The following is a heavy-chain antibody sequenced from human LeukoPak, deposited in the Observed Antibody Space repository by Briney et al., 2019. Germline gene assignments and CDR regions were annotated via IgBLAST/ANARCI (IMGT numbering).Heavy chain of an antibody. Sequence: GASVKVSCKASGYTFTPYVMHWVRQAPGQRLEWMGWINAGNGDTKYSQKFQGRVTITRDTSASTAYMELSSLRSEDTAVYYCARDRVIADYYYYYYGMDVWGQGTTVTVSS. D-gene: IGHD3-16*02. J-gene: IGHJ6*02. CDR3: ARDRVIADYYYYYYGMDV. CDR1: GYTFTPYV. V-gene: IGHV1-3*01. CDR2: INAGNGDT.